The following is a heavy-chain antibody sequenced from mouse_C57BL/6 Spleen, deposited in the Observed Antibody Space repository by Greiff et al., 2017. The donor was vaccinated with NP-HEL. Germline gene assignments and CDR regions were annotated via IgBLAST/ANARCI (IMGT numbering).Heavy chain of an antibody. J-gene: IGHJ4*01. CDR2: INPNNGGT. D-gene: IGHD2-3*01. CDR3: ARSGYYDAMDY. V-gene: IGHV1-26*01. CDR1: GYTFTDYY. Sequence: EVQLQQSGPELVKPGASVKISCKASGYTFTDYYMNWVKQSHGKSLEWIGDINPNNGGTSYNQKFKGKATLTVDKSSSTAYMEHRSLTSEDSAVYYCARSGYYDAMDYWGQGTSVTVSS.